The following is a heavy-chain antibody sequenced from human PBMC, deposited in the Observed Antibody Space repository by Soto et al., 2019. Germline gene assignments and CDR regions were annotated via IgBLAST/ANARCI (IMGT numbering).Heavy chain of an antibody. CDR2: ISSSSGST. V-gene: IGHV3-11*06. J-gene: IGHJ6*02. CDR3: ARDRGGYDRLYYYHGMDV. CDR1: GFTFSDYY. Sequence: GGSLRLSCAASGFTFSDYYMSWIRQAPGKGLEYISYISSSSGSTNYADSVKGRFTISRDNAKNSLYLQMSSLRAEDTAVYYCARDRGGYDRLYYYHGMDVWGHGTTITVSS. D-gene: IGHD5-12*01.